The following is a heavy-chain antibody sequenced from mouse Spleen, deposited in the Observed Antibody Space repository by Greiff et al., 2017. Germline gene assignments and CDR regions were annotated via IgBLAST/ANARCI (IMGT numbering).Heavy chain of an antibody. Sequence: QVQLKESGAELVMPGASVKLSCKASGYTFTSYWMHWVKQRPGQGLEWIGEIDPSDSYTNYNQKFKGKATLTVDKSSSTAYMQLSSLTSEDSAVYYCARRTIYWYFDVWGAGTTVTVSS. CDR2: IDPSDSYT. D-gene: IGHD1-1*02. V-gene: IGHV1-69*01. J-gene: IGHJ1*01. CDR1: GYTFTSYW. CDR3: ARRTIYWYFDV.